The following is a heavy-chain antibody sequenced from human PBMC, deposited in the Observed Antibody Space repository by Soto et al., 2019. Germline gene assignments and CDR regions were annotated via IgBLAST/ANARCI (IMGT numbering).Heavy chain of an antibody. J-gene: IGHJ4*02. CDR3: ARDAGYGDIDY. V-gene: IGHV1-18*01. CDR1: GYTFTSYG. D-gene: IGHD4-17*01. CDR2: ISAYNGNT. Sequence: ASEKVSCKASGYTFTSYGISWVRQAPGQGLEWMGWISAYNGNTNFAQKLKGRVTMTTDTSTSTAYLELRSLRSDDTAVYYCARDAGYGDIDYWGQGTLVTVSS.